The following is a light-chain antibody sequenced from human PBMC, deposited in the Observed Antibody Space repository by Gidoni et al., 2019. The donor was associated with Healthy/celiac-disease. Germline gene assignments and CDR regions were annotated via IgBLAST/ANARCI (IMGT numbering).Light chain of an antibody. Sequence: EIVLTQSPATLSLSPGERATLSGRASQSVSSYLAWYQQKLGQAPRLLIYDASNRATGIPARFSGSGSGTDFTLTISSLEPEDFAVYYCQQRSNWQTFGQGTKVEIK. CDR2: DAS. CDR1: QSVSSY. J-gene: IGKJ1*01. CDR3: QQRSNWQT. V-gene: IGKV3-11*01.